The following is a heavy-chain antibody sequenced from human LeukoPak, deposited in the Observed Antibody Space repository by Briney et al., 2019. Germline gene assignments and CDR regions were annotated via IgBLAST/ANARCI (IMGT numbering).Heavy chain of an antibody. CDR1: GFTFSSYS. Sequence: GGSLRLSCAASGFTFSSYSMNWVRQAPGKGLEWVSYISSSSSTIYYADSVKGRFTISRDNAKNSLYLQMNSLRAEDTAVYYCARDDGSGYQEFYFDYWGQGTLVTASS. CDR3: ARDDGSGYQEFYFDY. D-gene: IGHD3-22*01. CDR2: ISSSSSTI. V-gene: IGHV3-48*01. J-gene: IGHJ4*02.